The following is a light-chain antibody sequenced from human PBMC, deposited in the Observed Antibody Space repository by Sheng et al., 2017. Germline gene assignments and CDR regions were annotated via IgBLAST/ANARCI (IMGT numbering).Light chain of an antibody. Sequence: IQLTQSPSSLSSSVGDRVTITCRASPGISSNLAWYQQKPGKAPKLLIYDASSLESGVPSRFSGSGSGTDFTLTISSLQPEDFATYYCQQFDTYPLTFGQGTRLEI. J-gene: IGKJ5*01. V-gene: IGKV1-13*02. CDR3: QQFDTYPLT. CDR1: PGISSN. CDR2: DAS.